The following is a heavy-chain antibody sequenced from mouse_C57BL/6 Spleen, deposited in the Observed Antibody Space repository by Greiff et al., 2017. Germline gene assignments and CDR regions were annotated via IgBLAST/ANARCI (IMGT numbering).Heavy chain of an antibody. CDR3: TRSGVIYYGNLAWFAY. V-gene: IGHV1-15*01. D-gene: IGHD2-1*01. Sequence: QVHVKQSGAELVRPGASVTLSCKASGYTFTDYEMHWVKQTPVHGLEWIGAIDPETGGTAYHQKFKGKAILTADKSSSTAYMELRSLTSEDSAVYYCTRSGVIYYGNLAWFAYWGQGTLVTVSA. J-gene: IGHJ3*01. CDR2: IDPETGGT. CDR1: GYTFTDYE.